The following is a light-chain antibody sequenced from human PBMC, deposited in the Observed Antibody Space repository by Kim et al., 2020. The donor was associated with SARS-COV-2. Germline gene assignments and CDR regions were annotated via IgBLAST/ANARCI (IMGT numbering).Light chain of an antibody. CDR3: QTCGTGGV. CDR2: LNSDGSH. Sequence: QLVLTQSPSASASLGASVKLTCTLSSGHSSYAIAWHQQQPEKGPRYLMKLNSDGSHSKGDGIPDRFSGSSSGAERYLTISSLQSEDEADYYCQTCGTGGVFGGGTKLTVL. J-gene: IGLJ3*02. V-gene: IGLV4-69*01. CDR1: SGHSSYA.